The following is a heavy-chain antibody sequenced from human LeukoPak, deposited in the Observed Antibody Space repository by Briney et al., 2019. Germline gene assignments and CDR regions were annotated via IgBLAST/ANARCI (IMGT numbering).Heavy chain of an antibody. CDR1: GYTFTSYD. CDR3: ARGGFDYDFWSGYHDY. Sequence: ASVKVSCKASGYTFTSYDINWVRQATGQGLEWMGWMNPNSGNTGYAQKFQGRVTITRNTSISTAYMELSSLRSEDTAVYYCARGGFDYDFWSGYHDYWGLGTLVTVSS. J-gene: IGHJ4*02. V-gene: IGHV1-8*03. CDR2: MNPNSGNT. D-gene: IGHD3-3*01.